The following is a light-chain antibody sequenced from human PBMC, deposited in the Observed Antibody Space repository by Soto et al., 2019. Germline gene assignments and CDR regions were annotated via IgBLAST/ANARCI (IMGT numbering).Light chain of an antibody. CDR1: RTVDGNY. V-gene: IGKV3-20*01. CDR3: QQYSASPRT. CDR2: SAS. J-gene: IGKJ3*01. Sequence: PVERATLSGKARRTVDGNYLAWYHQKPGQPPRLLIHSASTRAPGIPDRFSASGAGTDFTLTISRLEPEDSAVYYCQQYSASPRTFGPGTKVDIK.